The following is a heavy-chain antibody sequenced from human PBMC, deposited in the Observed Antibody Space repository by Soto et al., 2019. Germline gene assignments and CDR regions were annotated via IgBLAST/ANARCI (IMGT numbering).Heavy chain of an antibody. D-gene: IGHD6-19*01. J-gene: IGHJ5*02. CDR3: ARGATVALEKWFDP. CDR1: GGSISSGDYY. V-gene: IGHV4-30-4*01. Sequence: QVQLQESGPGLVKPSQTLSLTCTVSGGSISSGDYYWSWIRQPPGKGLEWIGYIYYSGSTYYNPSLRSRVTISVDTSNNQFSLKLSSVTAADTAVYYCARGATVALEKWFDPWGQGTLVTVSS. CDR2: IYYSGST.